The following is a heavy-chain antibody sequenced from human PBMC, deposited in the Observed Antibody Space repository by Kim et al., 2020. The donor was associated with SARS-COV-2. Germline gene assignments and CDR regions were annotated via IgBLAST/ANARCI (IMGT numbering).Heavy chain of an antibody. V-gene: IGHV3-23*03. CDR1: GFTFSSYA. J-gene: IGHJ1*01. Sequence: GGSLRLSCAASGFTFSSYAMSWVRQAPGKGLEWVSVIYSGGSSTYYADSVKGRFTISRDNSKNTLYLQMNSLRAEDTAVYYCAKDMGGRSDVGPFQHWGQGTLVTVSS. CDR2: IYSGGSST. CDR3: AKDMGGRSDVGPFQH. D-gene: IGHD1-26*01.